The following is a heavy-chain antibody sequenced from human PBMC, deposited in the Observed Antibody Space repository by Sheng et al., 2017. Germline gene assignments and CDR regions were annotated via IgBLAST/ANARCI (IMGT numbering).Heavy chain of an antibody. CDR1: GGTLSSYA. J-gene: IGHJ6*03. CDR3: ARGDGLGYCMDV. CDR2: IIPLHGIP. D-gene: IGHD2-21*01. Sequence: QVQLVESGAEVKKSGSSVTVSCKASGGTLSSYAINWVRQAPGQGLEWMGGIIPLHGIPNYAQKFQGRVTITADKSTSTVYMELSRLRSEDTAVYYCARGDGLGYCMDVWGKGTTVTVSS. V-gene: IGHV1-69*04.